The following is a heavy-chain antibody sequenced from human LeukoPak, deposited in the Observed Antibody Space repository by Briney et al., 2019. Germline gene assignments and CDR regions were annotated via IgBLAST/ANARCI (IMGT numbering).Heavy chain of an antibody. CDR3: ARELVY. V-gene: IGHV3-21*01. Sequence: PGGSLRLSCAASGFTFSTYSMNWVRQAPGKGLEWVSSISSTSIYIYYADSVKGRFTISRDNAKHSLYLQMSSLRAEDTAVYYCARELVYWGQGTLVTVSS. D-gene: IGHD6-6*01. J-gene: IGHJ4*02. CDR1: GFTFSTYS. CDR2: ISSTSIYI.